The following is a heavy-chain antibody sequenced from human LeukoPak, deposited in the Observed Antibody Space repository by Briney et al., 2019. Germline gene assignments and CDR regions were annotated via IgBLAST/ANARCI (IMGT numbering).Heavy chain of an antibody. CDR3: AREAGSYYYDSSGAFDY. V-gene: IGHV4-39*07. CDR2: IYYSGST. D-gene: IGHD3-22*01. J-gene: IGHJ4*02. CDR1: GGSISSSSYY. Sequence: SETLSLTCTVSGGSISSSSYYWGWIRQPPGKGLEWIGSIYYSGSTYYNPSLKSRVTISVDTSKNQFSLKLSSVTAADTAVYYCAREAGSYYYDSSGAFDYWGQGTLVTVSS.